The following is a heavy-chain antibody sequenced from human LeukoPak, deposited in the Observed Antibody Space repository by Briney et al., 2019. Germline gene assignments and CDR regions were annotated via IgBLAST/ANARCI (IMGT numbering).Heavy chain of an antibody. D-gene: IGHD3-22*01. V-gene: IGHV3-74*01. Sequence: GGSLRLSCAASGFTFSSYWVHWVRQAPGKGLVWVSRINSDGSSTSYADSVKGRFTISRDNSKNTLYLQMNSLRAEDTAVYYCAKGDYYDSSGYYVGLYYFDYWGQGTLVTVSS. CDR1: GFTFSSYW. CDR2: INSDGSST. J-gene: IGHJ4*02. CDR3: AKGDYYDSSGYYVGLYYFDY.